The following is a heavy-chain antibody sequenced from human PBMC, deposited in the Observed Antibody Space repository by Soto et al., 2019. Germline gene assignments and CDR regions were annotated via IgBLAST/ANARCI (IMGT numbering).Heavy chain of an antibody. D-gene: IGHD6-13*01. CDR1: GGTFSSYA. Sequence: SVQVSFKASGGTFSSYAISWVRQAPGQGLEWMGGIIPIFGTANYAQKFQGRVTITADKSTSTAYMELSSLRSEDTAVYYCARDSTPSEYSSSWYAFDYWGQGTLVTVSS. CDR2: IIPIFGTA. V-gene: IGHV1-69*06. J-gene: IGHJ4*02. CDR3: ARDSTPSEYSSSWYAFDY.